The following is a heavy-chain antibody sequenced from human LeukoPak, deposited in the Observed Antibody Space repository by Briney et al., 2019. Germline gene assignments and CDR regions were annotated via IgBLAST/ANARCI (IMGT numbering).Heavy chain of an antibody. Sequence: GESLKISCKGSGYSFTNYWIGWVRQMPGKGLEWMGILYPGDSDTRYSPSFQGQDTISADKSISTAYLQWSSLKASDTAMYYCAGTLNYYDSSAYYLAPFDYWGQGTLVTVSS. CDR2: LYPGDSDT. V-gene: IGHV5-51*01. CDR1: GYSFTNYW. D-gene: IGHD3-22*01. CDR3: AGTLNYYDSSAYYLAPFDY. J-gene: IGHJ4*02.